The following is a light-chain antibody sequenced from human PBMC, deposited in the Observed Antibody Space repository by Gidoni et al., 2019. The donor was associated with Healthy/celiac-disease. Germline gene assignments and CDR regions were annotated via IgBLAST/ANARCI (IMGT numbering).Light chain of an antibody. V-gene: IGKV1-27*01. Sequence: DILLTQSPSSLSSSVGDRVTITCRASQGISNYLAWYQQKPGKVPKLLIYAASTLQSGVPSRFSGSGSGTDFTLTISSLQPEDVATYYCQKYNSAPLTFGQGTRLEIK. CDR3: QKYNSAPLT. J-gene: IGKJ5*01. CDR1: QGISNY. CDR2: AAS.